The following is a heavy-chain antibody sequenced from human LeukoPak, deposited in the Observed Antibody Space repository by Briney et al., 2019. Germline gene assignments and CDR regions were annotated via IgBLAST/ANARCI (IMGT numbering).Heavy chain of an antibody. D-gene: IGHD3-9*01. J-gene: IGHJ3*02. Sequence: GASVKVSCKASGYTFTNYGISWVRRAPGQGLEWMGWISAYNGNTNYAQKLQGRVTMTTDTSTSTAYMELRSLRSDDTAVYYCARGNYDILTGPRRTDAFDIWGQGTKVTVSS. CDR3: ARGNYDILTGPRRTDAFDI. CDR1: GYTFTNYG. CDR2: ISAYNGNT. V-gene: IGHV1-18*01.